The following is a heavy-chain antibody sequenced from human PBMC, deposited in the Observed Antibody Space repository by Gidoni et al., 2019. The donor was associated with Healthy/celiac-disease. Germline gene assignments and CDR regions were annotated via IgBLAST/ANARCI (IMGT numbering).Heavy chain of an antibody. CDR1: GFTFSSYG. CDR2: IWYDGSNK. Sequence: QVQLVESGGGVVQPGRSLRLSCAASGFTFSSYGMHWVRQAPGKGLEWVAVIWYDGSNKYYADSVKGRFTISRDNSKNTLYLQMNSLRAEDTAVYYCARDQPTYDYVWGSYRWNGMDVWGQGTTVTVSS. D-gene: IGHD3-16*02. J-gene: IGHJ6*02. CDR3: ARDQPTYDYVWGSYRWNGMDV. V-gene: IGHV3-33*01.